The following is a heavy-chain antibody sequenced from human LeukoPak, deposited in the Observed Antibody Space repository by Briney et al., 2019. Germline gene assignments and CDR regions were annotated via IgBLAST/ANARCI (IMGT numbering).Heavy chain of an antibody. Sequence: PGRSLRLSCAASGFTFGSYAMHWVRQAPGKGLEWVAVISYDGSNKYYADSVKGRFTISRDNSKNTLYLQMNSLRAEDTAVYYCASIMVRGESPFDYWGQGTLVTVSS. CDR1: GFTFGSYA. V-gene: IGHV3-30-3*01. CDR3: ASIMVRGESPFDY. J-gene: IGHJ4*02. CDR2: ISYDGSNK. D-gene: IGHD3-10*01.